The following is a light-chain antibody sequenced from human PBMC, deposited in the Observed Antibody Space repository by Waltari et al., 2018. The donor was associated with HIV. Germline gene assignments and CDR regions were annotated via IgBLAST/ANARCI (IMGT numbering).Light chain of an antibody. J-gene: IGLJ2*01. V-gene: IGLV1-47*01. CDR3: ATWDDSLSVVV. CDR2: RNN. CDR1: SSNIGSNY. Sequence: QSVLTQPPSASGTPGQRVTISCSGSSSNIGSNYVYWYPQLPGTAPKLLIYRNNQRPSGVPDRFSGSKSGTSASLAISGLRSEDEADYYCATWDDSLSVVVFGGGTKLTVL.